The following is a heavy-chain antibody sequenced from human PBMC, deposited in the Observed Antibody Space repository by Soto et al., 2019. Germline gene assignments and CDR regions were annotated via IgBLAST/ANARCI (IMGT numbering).Heavy chain of an antibody. CDR1: GASFSSYY. Sequence: SETLSLTCTVSGASFSSYYWSWIRQPPGKGLEWIGDIFYTGNTNYNPSLKSRVTISVDTSKSQFSLKLSSVTAADTAVYYCAKLSGNYHFSLDYWGQGTQVTVPS. CDR2: IFYTGNT. CDR3: AKLSGNYHFSLDY. J-gene: IGHJ4*02. D-gene: IGHD3-3*02. V-gene: IGHV4-59*01.